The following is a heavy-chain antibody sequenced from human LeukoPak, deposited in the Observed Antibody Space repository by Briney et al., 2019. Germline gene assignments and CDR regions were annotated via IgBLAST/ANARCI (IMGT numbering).Heavy chain of an antibody. V-gene: IGHV3-21*01. D-gene: IGHD4-17*01. CDR3: ARSLTVTRYTMDV. CDR1: GFTFSSYS. J-gene: IGHJ6*02. Sequence: GGSLRLSCAASGFTFSSYSMNWVRQAPGKGLEWVSFISSSSSYKYYADSVKGRFTISRDNAKNSLYLQMNILRAEDTAVYYCARSLTVTRYTMDVWGQGTTVTVSS. CDR2: ISSSSSYK.